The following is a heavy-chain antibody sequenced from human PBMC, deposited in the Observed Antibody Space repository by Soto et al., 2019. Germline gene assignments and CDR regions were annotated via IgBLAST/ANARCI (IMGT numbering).Heavy chain of an antibody. Sequence: EVQLSESGGGLVQPGGSLRLSCAASGFTFSNYAMSWVRQAPGKGLEWISAISGSGDYTYYEDSVKGRFTVSRDNSKSTLYLQMNNLRAEDSATYYCAKDGYCTATSRFAGGEFDYWGQGTQATVSS. CDR2: ISGSGDYT. D-gene: IGHD2-2*01. J-gene: IGHJ4*02. V-gene: IGHV3-23*01. CDR1: GFTFSNYA. CDR3: AKDGYCTATSRFAGGEFDY.